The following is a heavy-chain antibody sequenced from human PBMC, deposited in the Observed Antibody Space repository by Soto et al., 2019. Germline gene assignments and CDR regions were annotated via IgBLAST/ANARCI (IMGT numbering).Heavy chain of an antibody. V-gene: IGHV4-61*01. CDR1: GGSVSSGSYY. D-gene: IGHD4-4*01. Sequence: SETLSLTCTVSGGSVSSGSYYWSWIRQPPGKGLEWIGYIYYSGSTNYNPSLKSRVTISVDTSKNQFSLKLSSVTAADTAVYYCARERDGYIDYWGQGLIAVSYGMDVWGQGTTVTVSS. CDR3: ARERDGYIDYWGQGLIAVSYGMDV. J-gene: IGHJ6*02. CDR2: IYYSGST.